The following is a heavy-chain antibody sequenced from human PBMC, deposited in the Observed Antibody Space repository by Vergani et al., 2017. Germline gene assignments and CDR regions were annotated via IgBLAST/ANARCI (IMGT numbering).Heavy chain of an antibody. V-gene: IGHV3-21*01. CDR2: ISSSSSYI. J-gene: IGHJ4*02. CDR3: ARRADRLDY. D-gene: IGHD3-22*01. CDR1: GFTFSSYS. Sequence: EVQLVESGGGLVKPGGSLRLSCAASGFTFSSYSMNWVRQAPGKGLEWVSSISSSSSYIYYADSVKGRFTISRDNAKNSLYLQMNSLRAEDTAVDYCARRADRLDYWGQGTLVTVSS.